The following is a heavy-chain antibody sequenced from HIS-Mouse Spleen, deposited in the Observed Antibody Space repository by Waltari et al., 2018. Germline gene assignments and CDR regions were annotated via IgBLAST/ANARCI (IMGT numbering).Heavy chain of an antibody. CDR1: GGSISSSSYY. V-gene: IGHV4-39*07. CDR3: ARAANGYSYGLDWFDP. J-gene: IGHJ5*02. D-gene: IGHD5-18*01. Sequence: QLQLQESGPGLVKPSETLSLTCTVSGGSISSSSYYWCWFRQPPGKGLEWIGSIYYSGSTYYNPSLKSRVTISVDTSKNQFSLKLSSVTAADTAVYYCARAANGYSYGLDWFDPWGQGTLVTVSS. CDR2: IYYSGST.